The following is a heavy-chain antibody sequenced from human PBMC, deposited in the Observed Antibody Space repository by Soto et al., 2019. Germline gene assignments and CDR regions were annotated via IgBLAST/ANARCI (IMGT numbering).Heavy chain of an antibody. CDR2: IYYSGST. J-gene: IGHJ4*02. D-gene: IGHD3-3*01. V-gene: IGHV4-61*01. CDR3: ARGDFWSGSTGFDY. CDR1: GGSVSSGSYY. Sequence: SETLSLTCTVSGGSVSSGSYYWSWIRQPPGKGLEWIGYIYYSGSTNYNPSLKSRVTISVDTSKNQFSLELSSVTAADTAVYYCARGDFWSGSTGFDYWGQGTLVTVSS.